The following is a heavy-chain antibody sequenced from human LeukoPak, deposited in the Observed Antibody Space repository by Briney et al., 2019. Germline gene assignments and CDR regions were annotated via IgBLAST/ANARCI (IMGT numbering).Heavy chain of an antibody. CDR2: IIPIFGTA. CDR1: GGTFSSYA. V-gene: IGHV1-69*13. D-gene: IGHD5/OR15-5a*01. CDR3: ARSTMAGIDWFDP. J-gene: IGHJ5*02. Sequence: SVKVSCKASGGTFSSYAISWVRQAPGQGLEWMGGIIPIFGTANYAQKFQGRVTITADESTSTAYMELSSLRSEDTAVYYCARSTMAGIDWFDPWGQGTLVTVSS.